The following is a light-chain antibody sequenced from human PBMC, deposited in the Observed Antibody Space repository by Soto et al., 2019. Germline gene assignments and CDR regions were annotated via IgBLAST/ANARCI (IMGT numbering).Light chain of an antibody. J-gene: IGLJ2*01. CDR3: QTWGTGVV. CDR2: LNSDGSH. CDR1: SGHSSYA. Sequence: QPVLTQSPSASASLGASVKLTCTLSSGHSSYAIAWHQQQPEKGSRYLMKLNSDGSHSKGDGIPDRFSGSSSGAERYLTISSLQSEAEADYYCQTWGTGVVFGGGTQLTVL. V-gene: IGLV4-69*01.